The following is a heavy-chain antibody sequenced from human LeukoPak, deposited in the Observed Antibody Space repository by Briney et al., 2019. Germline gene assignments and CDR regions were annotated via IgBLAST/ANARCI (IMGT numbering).Heavy chain of an antibody. Sequence: GGSLRLSCAASGFTFSDYYMSWIRQAPGKGLEWVSYISSSGSTIYYADSVKGRFTISRDNAKNSLYLQMNSLRAEDTAVYYCARLPLYYYDSSGYLDYWGQGTLVTVSS. J-gene: IGHJ4*02. D-gene: IGHD3-22*01. CDR3: ARLPLYYYDSSGYLDY. CDR2: ISSSGSTI. CDR1: GFTFSDYY. V-gene: IGHV3-11*04.